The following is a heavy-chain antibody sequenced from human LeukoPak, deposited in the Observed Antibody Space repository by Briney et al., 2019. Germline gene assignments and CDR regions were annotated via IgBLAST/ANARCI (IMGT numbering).Heavy chain of an antibody. CDR1: GGSISPYY. CDR3: ARQHSSGYYYFDY. CDR2: IYYSGST. Sequence: SETLSLTCTVSGGSISPYYWSWIRQPPGKGLEWIGYIYYSGSTNYNPSLRSRVTLSVDTSKNQFSLKLSSVTAADTAVYYCARQHSSGYYYFDYWGQGTLVTVSS. D-gene: IGHD3-22*01. J-gene: IGHJ4*02. V-gene: IGHV4-59*08.